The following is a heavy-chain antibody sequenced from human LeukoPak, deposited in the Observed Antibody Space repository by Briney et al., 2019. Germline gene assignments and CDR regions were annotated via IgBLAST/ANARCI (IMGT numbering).Heavy chain of an antibody. J-gene: IGHJ3*02. CDR2: ISSSSSYI. D-gene: IGHD4-17*01. CDR3: AQSGDAYAFDI. CDR1: GFTFSSYS. Sequence: PGRSLRLSCAASGFTFSSYSMNWVRQAPGKGLEWVSSISSSSSYIYYADSVKGRFTISRDNAKNSLYLQMNSLRAEDTAVYYCAQSGDAYAFDIWGQGTMVTVSS. V-gene: IGHV3-21*01.